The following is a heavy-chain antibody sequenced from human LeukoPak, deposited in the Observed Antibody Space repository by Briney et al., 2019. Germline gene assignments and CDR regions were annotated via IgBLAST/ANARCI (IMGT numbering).Heavy chain of an antibody. V-gene: IGHV4-31*03. CDR3: ARAVFWSGYKWFDP. D-gene: IGHD3-3*01. CDR1: GGSISSGGYY. Sequence: PSQTLPLTCTVSGGSISSGGYYWSWIRQHPGKGLEWIGYIYYSGSTYYNPSLKSRVTISVDTSKNQFSLKLSSVTAADTAVYYCARAVFWSGYKWFDPWGQGTLVTVSS. J-gene: IGHJ5*02. CDR2: IYYSGST.